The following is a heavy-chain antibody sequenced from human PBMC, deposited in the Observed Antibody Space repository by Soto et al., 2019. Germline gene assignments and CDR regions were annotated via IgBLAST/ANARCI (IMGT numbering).Heavy chain of an antibody. CDR2: IIPILGIA. Sequence: SVKVSCKASGGTFSSYTISWVRQAPGQGLEWMGRIIPILGIANYAQKFQGRVTITADKSTSTAYMELSSLRSEDTAVYYCARGSLATVTRTYYYYYMDVWGKGTTVTVSS. CDR3: ARGSLATVTRTYYYYYMDV. D-gene: IGHD4-17*01. CDR1: GGTFSSYT. V-gene: IGHV1-69*02. J-gene: IGHJ6*03.